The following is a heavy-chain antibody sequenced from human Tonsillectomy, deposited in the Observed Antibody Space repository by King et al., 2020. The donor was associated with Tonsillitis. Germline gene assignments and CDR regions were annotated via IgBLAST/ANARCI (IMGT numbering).Heavy chain of an antibody. CDR3: VKDSNYYGSGSFRWFDP. CDR1: GFTFSSYA. D-gene: IGHD3-10*01. CDR2: ISKNGDNT. V-gene: IGHV3-64D*09. Sequence: VQLVESGGGVVQPGESLRLSCSASGFTFSSYAMHWVRQAPGKGLDYVSTISKNGDNTYYADSVKGRFTISRDNSKNTLYLQMSSLRTDDTAVYYCVKDSNYYGSGSFRWFDPWGQGTLVTVSS. J-gene: IGHJ5*02.